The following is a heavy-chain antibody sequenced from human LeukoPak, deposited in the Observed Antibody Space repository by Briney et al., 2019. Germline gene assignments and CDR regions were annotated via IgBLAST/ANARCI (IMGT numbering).Heavy chain of an antibody. J-gene: IGHJ3*02. Sequence: GASVKVSCKASGGTFSSYAISWVRQAPGQGLEWMGGIIPIFGTANYAQKFQGRVTITADESTSTAYMELSSLRSEDTAVYYCARGHYYYGSGSSGHNAFDIWGQGTMVTVSS. D-gene: IGHD3-10*01. V-gene: IGHV1-69*13. CDR1: GGTFSSYA. CDR2: IIPIFGTA. CDR3: ARGHYYYGSGSSGHNAFDI.